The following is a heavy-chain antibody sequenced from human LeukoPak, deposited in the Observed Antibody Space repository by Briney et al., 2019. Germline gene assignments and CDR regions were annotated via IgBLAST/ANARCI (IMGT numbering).Heavy chain of an antibody. CDR3: AKDYYDFWSGYYNAFDI. V-gene: IGHV3-7*03. Sequence: PGGSLRLSCAASGFTFSSYWMSWVRQAPGKGLEWVANIKQDGSEKYYVDSVKGRFTISRDNSKNTLYLQMNSLRAEDTAVYYCAKDYYDFWSGYYNAFDIWGQGTMVTVSS. CDR2: IKQDGSEK. D-gene: IGHD3-3*01. CDR1: GFTFSSYW. J-gene: IGHJ3*02.